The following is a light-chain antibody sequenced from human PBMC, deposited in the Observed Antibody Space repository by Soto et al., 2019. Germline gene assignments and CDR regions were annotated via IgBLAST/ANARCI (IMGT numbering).Light chain of an antibody. J-gene: IGKJ4*01. CDR2: AAS. Sequence: DIQMTQSPSSLSASVGDRVTITCRASQSISSYLNWYQQKPGKAPKPLIYAASSLQSGVPSRFSGSGSGTDFTLTTSSLQPEDFATYYCQQSYSTPLTFGGGTKVDIK. CDR3: QQSYSTPLT. CDR1: QSISSY. V-gene: IGKV1-39*01.